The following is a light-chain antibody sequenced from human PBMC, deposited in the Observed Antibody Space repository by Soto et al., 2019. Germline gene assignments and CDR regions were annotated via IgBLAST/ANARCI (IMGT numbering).Light chain of an antibody. J-gene: IGKJ1*01. CDR1: QTVSSS. CDR3: QQYGSSGT. V-gene: IGKV3-20*01. CDR2: GAS. Sequence: EIVLTQSPATLSLSAGERATLSCRASQTVSSSLAWYQQKPGQAPRLLIYGASNRATGIPDRFSGSGSGTDFTLTISRLEPEDFAVYYCQQYGSSGTFGQGTKVDI.